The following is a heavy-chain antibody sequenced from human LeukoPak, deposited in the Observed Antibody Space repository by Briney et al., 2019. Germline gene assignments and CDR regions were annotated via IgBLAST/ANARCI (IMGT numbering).Heavy chain of an antibody. V-gene: IGHV1-2*02. CDR2: INPSSGGT. D-gene: IGHD4-17*01. CDR3: ARDSLRFFDY. Sequence: GASVKVSCKASGYTFTSYGITWVRQAPGQGLEWMGWINPSSGGTNYAQKFQGRVTMTRDTSISTAYMELSRLRSDDTAVYYCARDSLRFFDYWGQGTLVTVSS. CDR1: GYTFTSYG. J-gene: IGHJ4*02.